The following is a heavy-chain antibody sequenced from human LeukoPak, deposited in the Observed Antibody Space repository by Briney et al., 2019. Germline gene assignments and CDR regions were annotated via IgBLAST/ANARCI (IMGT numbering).Heavy chain of an antibody. V-gene: IGHV3-53*01. CDR1: GFTFDDYA. CDR3: ARVLSGRGSLYSYYYYMDV. Sequence: PGGSLRLSCAASGFTFDDYAMHWVRQAPGKGLEWVSVIYSGGRTYYVDSVKGRFTISRDISKNTLYLQMNSLRAEDTAVYYCARVLSGRGSLYSYYYYMDVWGKGTTVTISS. CDR2: IYSGGRT. J-gene: IGHJ6*03. D-gene: IGHD3-10*01.